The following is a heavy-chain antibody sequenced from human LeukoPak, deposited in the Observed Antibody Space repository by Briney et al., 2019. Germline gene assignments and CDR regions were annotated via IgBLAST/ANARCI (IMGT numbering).Heavy chain of an antibody. V-gene: IGHV3-7*03. Sequence: GGSLRLSCGASGFTFSSYWMQWVRQAPGKGLEWVANIKQDGSEKYYADSVKGRFIISRDNAKNALYLQMSSLRAEDTAIYYCARRYFDYWGQGTLVTVSS. CDR1: GFTFSSYW. CDR3: ARRYFDY. J-gene: IGHJ4*02. CDR2: IKQDGSEK.